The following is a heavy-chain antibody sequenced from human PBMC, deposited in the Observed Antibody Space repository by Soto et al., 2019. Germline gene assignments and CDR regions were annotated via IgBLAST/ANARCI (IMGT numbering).Heavy chain of an antibody. CDR1: GYTFTSYG. CDR2: ISAYNGNT. CDR3: ARDNVLKNTVRNWFDP. Sequence: QVQLVQSGAEVKKPGASVKVSCKASGYTFTSYGISWVRQAPGQGLEWMGWISAYNGNTNYAQKLQGRGTMTTDTLTSTAYMELRSLSSDDTAGYSCARDNVLKNTVRNWFDPWGQGNLVTVSS. V-gene: IGHV1-18*01. D-gene: IGHD4-4*01. J-gene: IGHJ5*02.